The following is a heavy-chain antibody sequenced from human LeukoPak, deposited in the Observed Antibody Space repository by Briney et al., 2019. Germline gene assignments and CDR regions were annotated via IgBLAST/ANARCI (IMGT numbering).Heavy chain of an antibody. CDR2: ICSSSSTI. J-gene: IGHJ5*02. CDR3: ARDSLTYYDFWSGPNWFDP. D-gene: IGHD3-3*01. Sequence: GGSLRLSCAASGFTFSSYSMNWVRQAPGKGLEWVSYICSSSSTIYYADSVKGRFTISRDNAKNSLYLQMNSLRAEDTAVYYCARDSLTYYDFWSGPNWFDPWGQGTLVTVSS. CDR1: GFTFSSYS. V-gene: IGHV3-48*01.